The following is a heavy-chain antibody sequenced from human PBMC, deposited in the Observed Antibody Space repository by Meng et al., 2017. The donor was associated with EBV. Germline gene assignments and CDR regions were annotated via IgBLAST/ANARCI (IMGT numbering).Heavy chain of an antibody. V-gene: IGHV1-69*01. CDR2: FLPRLGAP. Sequence: QVHLVESAAEVKKPGSSVQVSCKTSGGPFRYYAISWVRQAPGQGLEWLGGFLPRLGAPNYAQKFHGRVKITADESTSTHYMDLSSLRSEDTAIYYCASESGRGYTPDYWGQGTLVTVSS. J-gene: IGHJ4*02. D-gene: IGHD3-10*01. CDR1: GGPFRYYA. CDR3: ASESGRGYTPDY.